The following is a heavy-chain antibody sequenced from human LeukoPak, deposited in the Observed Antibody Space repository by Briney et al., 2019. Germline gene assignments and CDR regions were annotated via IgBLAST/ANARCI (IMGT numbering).Heavy chain of an antibody. V-gene: IGHV3-15*01. CDR3: VTPPD. J-gene: IGHJ4*02. D-gene: IGHD5-18*01. CDR2: IKSKSAGGTT. CDR1: GITISDAW. Sequence: GGSLRLSCEASGITISDAWMSWVRQAPGKGLEWVGRIKSKSAGGTTDHAAPVKGRFTISRDDSKNTLYLQMNSLTIEDTAVYYCVTPPDWGQGALVTVSS.